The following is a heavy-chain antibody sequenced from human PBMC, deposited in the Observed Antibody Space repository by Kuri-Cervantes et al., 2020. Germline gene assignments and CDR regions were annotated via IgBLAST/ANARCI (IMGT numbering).Heavy chain of an antibody. Sequence: GSLRLSCTVSGDSISSIPYYWAWIRQPPGRGLEWIGSIYYTGSTFDNPSLKSRVSMSVDTSKNQFSLRLTSVTAADTAVYYCARGAGSSYYYHGMDVWGQGTTVTVSS. CDR3: ARGAGSSYYYHGMDV. D-gene: IGHD6-19*01. J-gene: IGHJ6*02. CDR2: IYYTGST. CDR1: GDSISSIPYY. V-gene: IGHV4-39*07.